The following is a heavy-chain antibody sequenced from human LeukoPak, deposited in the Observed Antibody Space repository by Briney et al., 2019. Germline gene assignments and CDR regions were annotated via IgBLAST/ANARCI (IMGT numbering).Heavy chain of an antibody. Sequence: PGGSLILSCAASGFTFSSYGMHWVRQAPGKGLEWLAVISYDASYKNYADSVKGRFTISRDNSKNTLYLQMNSLRAEDTAVYYCASLYGDYGDYWGQGTLVTVSS. CDR3: ASLYGDYGDY. CDR2: ISYDASYK. D-gene: IGHD4-17*01. CDR1: GFTFSSYG. J-gene: IGHJ4*02. V-gene: IGHV3-30*03.